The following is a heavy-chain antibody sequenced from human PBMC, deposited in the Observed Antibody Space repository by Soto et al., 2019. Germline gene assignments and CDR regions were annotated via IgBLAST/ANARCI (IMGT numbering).Heavy chain of an antibody. CDR3: AREGVDYDILTGYIFDP. J-gene: IGHJ5*02. V-gene: IGHV1-69*13. D-gene: IGHD3-9*01. CDR2: IIPIFGTA. CDR1: GGTFSSYA. Sequence: ASVKVSCKASGGTFSSYAISWVRQAPGQGLEWMGGIIPIFGTANYAQKFQGRVTITADESTSTAYMELSSLRSEDTAVYYCAREGVDYDILTGYIFDPWGQGTRVTVSS.